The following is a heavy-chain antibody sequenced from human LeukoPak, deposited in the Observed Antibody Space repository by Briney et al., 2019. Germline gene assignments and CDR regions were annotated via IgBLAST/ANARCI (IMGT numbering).Heavy chain of an antibody. V-gene: IGHV4-38-2*02. CDR1: GYSISSGYY. CDR2: IYHSGST. J-gene: IGHJ3*02. CDR3: ARVITMVRGVIAKLHAFDI. D-gene: IGHD3-10*01. Sequence: SETLSLTCTVSGYSISSGYYWGWIRQPPGKGLEWIGSIYHSGSTYYNPSLKSRVTISVDTSKNQFSLKLSSVTAADTAVYYCARVITMVRGVIAKLHAFDIWGQGTMVTVSS.